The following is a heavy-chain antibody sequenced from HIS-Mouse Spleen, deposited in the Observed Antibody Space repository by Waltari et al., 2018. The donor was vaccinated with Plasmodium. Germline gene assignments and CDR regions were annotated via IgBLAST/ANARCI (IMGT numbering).Heavy chain of an antibody. D-gene: IGHD6-19*01. CDR1: GFTFSSYG. J-gene: IGHJ1*01. CDR3: AKDHPGGQYSSGWYLLQH. CDR2: ISYDGSNK. Sequence: AASGFTFSSYGMHWVRQSPGKGLEWVAVISYDGSNKYYADSVKGRLTISRDNSKNTLYLQMNSLRAEDTAVYYCAKDHPGGQYSSGWYLLQHWGQGTLVTVSS. V-gene: IGHV3-30*18.